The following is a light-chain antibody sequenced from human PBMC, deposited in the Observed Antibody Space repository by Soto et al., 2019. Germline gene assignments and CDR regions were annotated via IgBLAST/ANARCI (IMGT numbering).Light chain of an antibody. Sequence: EILLTQSPATLPVSLGERATLSCRASQSVGSNLAWFQQKPGQAPRLLIYGSSTRATGVPARFSGSGSGADFTLTISNLQSEDFAVYYCQQYTNWPPITFGQGTRLEIK. CDR2: GSS. V-gene: IGKV3-15*01. CDR1: QSVGSN. J-gene: IGKJ5*01. CDR3: QQYTNWPPIT.